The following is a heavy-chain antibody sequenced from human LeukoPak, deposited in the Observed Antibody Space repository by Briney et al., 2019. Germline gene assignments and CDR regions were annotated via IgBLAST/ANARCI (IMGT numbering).Heavy chain of an antibody. CDR3: ARVDTAMVIDY. V-gene: IGHV1-69*04. CDR2: IIPILGIA. CDR1: GGTFSSYA. J-gene: IGHJ4*02. Sequence: SVKVSCKASGGTFSSYAISWVRQAPGQGLAWMGRIIPILGIANYAQKFQGRVTITADKSTSTAYMELSSLRSEDTAVYYCARVDTAMVIDYWGQGTLVTVSS. D-gene: IGHD5-18*01.